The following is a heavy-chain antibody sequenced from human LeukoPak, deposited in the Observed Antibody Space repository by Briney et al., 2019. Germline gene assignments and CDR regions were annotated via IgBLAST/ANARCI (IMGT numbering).Heavy chain of an antibody. D-gene: IGHD7-27*01. CDR3: ARVTQSLLTGGDY. Sequence: AGGSRRLSCAASGFTFSSYEMNWVRQAPGKGREGVAYISSSGSTIYYADSVKGRFTISRDNAKNSLYLQMNSLRAEDTAVYYCARVTQSLLTGGDYWGQGTLVTVSS. CDR1: GFTFSSYE. J-gene: IGHJ4*02. V-gene: IGHV3-48*03. CDR2: ISSSGSTI.